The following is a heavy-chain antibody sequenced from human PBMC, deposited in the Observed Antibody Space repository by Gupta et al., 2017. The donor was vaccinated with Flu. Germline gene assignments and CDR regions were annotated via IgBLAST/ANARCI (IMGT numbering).Heavy chain of an antibody. V-gene: IGHV4-61*08. Sequence: QVQLQEPGPGLVRPSETPSLTCTVSDGSVSSHGFSWSWIRQPPGKGLELIGYISDTGSTNYNPAVKSRVTISIDTSRSQFSLKLSSVTTADTAVYYCARVSWYGDYLDRWGQGTLVTVSS. D-gene: IGHD4-17*01. CDR1: DGSVSSHGFS. J-gene: IGHJ5*02. CDR3: ARVSWYGDYLDR. CDR2: ISDTGST.